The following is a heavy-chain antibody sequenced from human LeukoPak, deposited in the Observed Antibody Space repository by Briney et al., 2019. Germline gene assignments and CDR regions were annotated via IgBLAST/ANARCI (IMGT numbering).Heavy chain of an antibody. J-gene: IGHJ4*02. CDR1: GFTFSAHA. Sequence: GRSLRLSCAASGFTFSAHAIRWVRQAPGKGLEWVAVMSYDGNKKFYADSVKGRFTISRDNSKNTLYLQMNSLITEDTAVYYCARDGDTAIRGVNFDYWGQGTLVTVSS. CDR2: MSYDGNKK. CDR3: ARDGDTAIRGVNFDY. V-gene: IGHV3-30-3*01. D-gene: IGHD3-10*01.